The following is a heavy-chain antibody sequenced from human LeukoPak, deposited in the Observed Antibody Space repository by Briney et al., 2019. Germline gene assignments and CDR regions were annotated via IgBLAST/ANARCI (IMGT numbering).Heavy chain of an antibody. D-gene: IGHD2-2*01. CDR2: FDPEDGET. J-gene: IGHJ6*02. Sequence: ASVKVSCKVSGYTLTELSMHWVRQAPGKGLEWMGGFDPEDGETIYAQKFQGRVTMTEDTSTDTAYMELSSLRSDDTAVYYCAGLVPKPGDYYYGMDVWGQGTTVTVSS. CDR3: AGLVPKPGDYYYGMDV. V-gene: IGHV1-24*01. CDR1: GYTLTELS.